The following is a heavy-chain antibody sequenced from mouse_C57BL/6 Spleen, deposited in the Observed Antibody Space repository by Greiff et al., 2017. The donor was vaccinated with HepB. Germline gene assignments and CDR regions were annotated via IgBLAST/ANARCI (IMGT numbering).Heavy chain of an antibody. CDR3: TTDSKVGDRAMDY. CDR2: IDPEDGDT. CDR1: GFNIKVYY. V-gene: IGHV14-1*01. J-gene: IGHJ4*01. Sequence: VQLKQSGAELVRPGASVKLSCTASGFNIKVYYMHWVKQRPEQGLEWIGRIDPEDGDTEYAPKFQGKATMTADTSSNTAYLQLSSLTSEDTAVYYCTTDSKVGDRAMDYWGQGTSVTVSS. D-gene: IGHD1-3*01.